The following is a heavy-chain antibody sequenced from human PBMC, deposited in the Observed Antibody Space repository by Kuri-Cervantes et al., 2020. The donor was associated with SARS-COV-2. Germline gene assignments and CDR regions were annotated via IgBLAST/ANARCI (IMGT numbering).Heavy chain of an antibody. CDR2: IYHSGST. J-gene: IGHJ4*02. CDR3: ARDERPYCGGDCLFDY. D-gene: IGHD2-21*02. V-gene: IGHV4-38-2*02. CDR1: GYSISSGYY. Sequence: SQTLSLTCAVSGYSISSGYYWGWIRQPPGKGLEWIGSIYHSGSTYYNPSLKSRVTISVDTSKNQFSLKLSSVTAADTAVYYCARDERPYCGGDCLFDYWGQGTLVTVSS.